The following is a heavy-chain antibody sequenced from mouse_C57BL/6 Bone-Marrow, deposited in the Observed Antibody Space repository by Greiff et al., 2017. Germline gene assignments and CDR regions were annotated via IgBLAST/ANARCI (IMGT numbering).Heavy chain of an antibody. J-gene: IGHJ2*01. CDR3: AIQDIPYDYEKDYVDD. V-gene: IGHV1-74*01. CDR2: IHPSDSDT. Sequence: PGQGLEWIGRIHPSDSDTNYNQKFKGKATLTVDKSSSTAYMQLSRLTSEDSAVYYCAIQDIPYDYEKDYVDDWGQGTTLTVSS. D-gene: IGHD2-4*01.